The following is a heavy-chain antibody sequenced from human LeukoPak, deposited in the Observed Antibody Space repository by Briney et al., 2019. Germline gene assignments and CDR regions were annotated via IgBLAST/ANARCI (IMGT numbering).Heavy chain of an antibody. J-gene: IGHJ4*02. Sequence: GGSLRLSCAASGFTFSFYAMSWVRQAPGKGLEWVANIKQDGSEKYYVDSVKGRFTISRDNAKNSLYLQMNSLRAEDTAVYYCAKDLGFGPGDILTGYFRGFDYWGQGTLVTVSS. D-gene: IGHD3-9*01. CDR3: AKDLGFGPGDILTGYFRGFDY. V-gene: IGHV3-7*01. CDR1: GFTFSFYA. CDR2: IKQDGSEK.